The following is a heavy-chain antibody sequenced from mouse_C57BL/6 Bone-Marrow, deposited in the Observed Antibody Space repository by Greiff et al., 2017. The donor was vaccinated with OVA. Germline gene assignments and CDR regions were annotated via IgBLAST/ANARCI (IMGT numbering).Heavy chain of an antibody. CDR1: GYTFTSYW. CDR3: ARRGYVYAFAY. Sequence: VQLQQPGAELVRPGSSVKLSCTASGYTFTSYWMHWVQQRPVQGLEWIGNIDPSDSTTHYNQTFKDKATLTVDKSYSTAYMQLSSLKSEDSAVYYCARRGYVYAFAYWGQGTLVTVSA. J-gene: IGHJ3*01. D-gene: IGHD2-2*01. CDR2: IDPSDSTT. V-gene: IGHV1-52*01.